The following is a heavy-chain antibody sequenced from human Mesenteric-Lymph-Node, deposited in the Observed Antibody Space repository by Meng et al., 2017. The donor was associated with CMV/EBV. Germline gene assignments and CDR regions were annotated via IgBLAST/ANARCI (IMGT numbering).Heavy chain of an antibody. J-gene: IGHJ5*02. CDR1: YTFTSYG. D-gene: IGHD2-2*01. V-gene: IGHV1-18*01. CDR3: ARDLCSSTSCSSRNWFDP. Sequence: YTFTSYGISWVRQAPGQGLEWMGWISAYNGNTNYAQKLQGGVTMTTDTSTSTAYMELRSLRSDDTAVYYCARDLCSSTSCSSRNWFDPWGQGTLVTVSS. CDR2: ISAYNGNT.